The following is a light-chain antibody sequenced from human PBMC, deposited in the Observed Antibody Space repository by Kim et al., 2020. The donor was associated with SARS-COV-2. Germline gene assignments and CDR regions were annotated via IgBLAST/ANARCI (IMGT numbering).Light chain of an antibody. Sequence: ASVGDRVTITCRASQDIRSDLSWYQQKPGKAPKRLIYEASSLQSGVPPRFSGSGSGTGFTLTITSLQPEDFATYFCLQHNTFPWTFGHGTKVDIK. CDR2: EAS. CDR3: LQHNTFPWT. J-gene: IGKJ1*01. CDR1: QDIRSD. V-gene: IGKV1-17*01.